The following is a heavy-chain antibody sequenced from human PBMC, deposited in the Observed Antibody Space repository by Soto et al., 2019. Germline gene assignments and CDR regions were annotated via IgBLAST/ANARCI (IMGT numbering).Heavy chain of an antibody. CDR3: ARNGVAGPFDP. V-gene: IGHV3-11*06. J-gene: IGHJ5*02. CDR2: ISSSSSYT. Sequence: GRSLRLSCAASGFTFSDYYMSWIRQAPGRGLEWVSYISSSSSYTNYADSVKGRFTISRDNAKNSLSLQMNSLRAEDTAVYYCARNGVAGPFDPWGQGTLVTVSS. CDR1: GFTFSDYY. D-gene: IGHD6-19*01.